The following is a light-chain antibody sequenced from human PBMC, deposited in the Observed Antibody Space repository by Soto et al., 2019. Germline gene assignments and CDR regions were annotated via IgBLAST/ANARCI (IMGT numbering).Light chain of an antibody. Sequence: QSALTQPASVSGSPGQSITISCTGTSSDFGGYNYVSWYQHHPGKAPKLLLYDVNNRTSGVSTSFSGSKSGNTASLTISGLHDDDEADYYCNSWGVFGGGTKLTVL. CDR3: NSWGV. V-gene: IGLV2-14*03. J-gene: IGLJ2*01. CDR2: DVN. CDR1: SSDFGGYNY.